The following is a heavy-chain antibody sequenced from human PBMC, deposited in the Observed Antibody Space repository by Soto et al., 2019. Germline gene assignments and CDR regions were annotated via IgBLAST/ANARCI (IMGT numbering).Heavy chain of an antibody. CDR3: AKDPAGYSGYDYVFDY. Sequence: PGGSLRLSCAASGFTFSSYAMTCVRPAPGKGLEWVSAISGSGGRTYYADSVKGQFTISRDNSKITLYLQMNSLRVEDTAVFYCAKDPAGYSGYDYVFDYWGQGNLVNASS. D-gene: IGHD5-12*01. J-gene: IGHJ4*02. CDR2: ISGSGGRT. CDR1: GFTFSSYA. V-gene: IGHV3-23*01.